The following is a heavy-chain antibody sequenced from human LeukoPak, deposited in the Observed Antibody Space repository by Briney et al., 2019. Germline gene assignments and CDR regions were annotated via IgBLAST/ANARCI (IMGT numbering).Heavy chain of an antibody. CDR3: ARGADAAYDY. Sequence: GGSLRLSCAASGFIFSNYDMHWVRQTIGKGLEWVSIIGFAGDTYYPGSVRGRFTISRENAKNSLYLQMNSLRVEDTALYFCARGADAAYDYWGQGTLVTVSS. J-gene: IGHJ4*02. V-gene: IGHV3-13*04. D-gene: IGHD1-26*01. CDR2: IGFAGDT. CDR1: GFIFSNYD.